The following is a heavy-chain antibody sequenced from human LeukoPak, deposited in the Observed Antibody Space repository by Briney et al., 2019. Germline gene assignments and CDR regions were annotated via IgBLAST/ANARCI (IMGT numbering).Heavy chain of an antibody. Sequence: PGGSLRLSCAASGFTFSSYGMHWVRQAPGKGLGWVAVISYDGSNKYYADSVKGRFTISRDNAKNSLYLQMNSLRAEDTAVYYCARLLWFGELSDWGQGTLVTVSS. CDR3: ARLLWFGELSD. D-gene: IGHD3-10*01. CDR1: GFTFSSYG. J-gene: IGHJ4*02. V-gene: IGHV3-30*03. CDR2: ISYDGSNK.